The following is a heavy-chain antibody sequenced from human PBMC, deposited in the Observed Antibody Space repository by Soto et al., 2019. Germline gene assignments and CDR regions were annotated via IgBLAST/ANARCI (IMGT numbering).Heavy chain of an antibody. CDR1: GYTFTDYF. CDR3: ARLMHYSHSGGSSHSGFDM. V-gene: IGHV1-2*02. CDR2: INPYSGGA. D-gene: IGHD2-21*01. Sequence: ASVNVSCKASGYTFTDYFIHWVRQAPGQGLEWIGWINPYSGGADLSQKFQGRVTMTRDTSISTAYMEVSSLRSDDTAVFYCARLMHYSHSGGSSHSGFDMWGQGTLVTVSS. J-gene: IGHJ3*02.